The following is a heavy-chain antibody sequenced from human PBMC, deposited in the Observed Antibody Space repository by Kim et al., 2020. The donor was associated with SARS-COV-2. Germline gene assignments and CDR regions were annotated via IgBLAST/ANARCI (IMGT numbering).Heavy chain of an antibody. V-gene: IGHV3-23*01. CDR3: AKDITMISRGDY. J-gene: IGHJ4*02. Sequence: CYADSVKGRFTISRDNSKNTLYLQMNSLRAEDTAVYYCAKDITMISRGDYWGQGTLVTVSS. D-gene: IGHD3-22*01.